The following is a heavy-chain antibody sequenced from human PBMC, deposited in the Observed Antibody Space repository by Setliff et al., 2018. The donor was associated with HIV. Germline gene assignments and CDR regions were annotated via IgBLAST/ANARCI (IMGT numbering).Heavy chain of an antibody. CDR1: GFTFSAYT. J-gene: IGHJ3*02. Sequence: LKISCVASGFTFSAYTMNWVRQAPGKGLEWVASLSAESTFIYYADSMKGRFTISRDNARNSLYLQMNSLRAEDTAMYYCTRDLDLTGGEAFDIWGQGTMVTVSS. D-gene: IGHD3-3*01. V-gene: IGHV3-21*01. CDR3: TRDLDLTGGEAFDI. CDR2: LSAESTFI.